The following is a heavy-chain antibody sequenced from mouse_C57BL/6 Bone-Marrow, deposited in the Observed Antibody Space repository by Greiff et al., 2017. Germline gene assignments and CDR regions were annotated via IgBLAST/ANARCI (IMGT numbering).Heavy chain of an antibody. CDR2: IWRGGST. Sequence: VKLEESGPGLVQPSQSLSITCPVSGFSLPSYGVHWVRQSPGKGLEWLGVIWRGGSTDYHEAFMSSLSITKDNSKSQCFFKMNSLQADNTARYSCAKKALYGSSGGEYAMDDWGQGTSVTVSS. D-gene: IGHD1-1*01. V-gene: IGHV2-5*01. J-gene: IGHJ4*01. CDR1: GFSLPSYG. CDR3: AKKALYGSSGGEYAMDD.